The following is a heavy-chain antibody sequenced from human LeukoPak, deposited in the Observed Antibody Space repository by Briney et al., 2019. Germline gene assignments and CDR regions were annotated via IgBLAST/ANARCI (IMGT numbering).Heavy chain of an antibody. CDR1: GGSFSGYY. V-gene: IGHV4-34*01. J-gene: IGHJ4*02. CDR3: ARGAAVARSFDY. D-gene: IGHD6-19*01. Sequence: SETLSLTCAVYGGSFSGYYWSWIRQPPGKGLEWIGEINHSGSTNYNPSLKSRVTISVDTSKSQFSLKLSSVTAADTAVYYCARGAAVARSFDYWGQGTLVTVSS. CDR2: INHSGST.